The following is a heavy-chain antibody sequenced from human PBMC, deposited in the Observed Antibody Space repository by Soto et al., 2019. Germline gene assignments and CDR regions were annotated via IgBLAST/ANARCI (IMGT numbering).Heavy chain of an antibody. CDR1: GGSISSSSYY. J-gene: IGHJ6*02. CDR3: ARPVVATNDYYYYYGMDV. CDR2: IYYSGST. Sequence: NPSETLSLTCTVSGGSISSSSYYWGRIRQPPGKGLEWIGSIYYSGSTYYNPSLKSRVTISVDTSKNQFSLKLSSVTAADTAVYYCARPVVATNDYYYYYGMDVWGQGTTVTVSS. D-gene: IGHD5-12*01. V-gene: IGHV4-39*01.